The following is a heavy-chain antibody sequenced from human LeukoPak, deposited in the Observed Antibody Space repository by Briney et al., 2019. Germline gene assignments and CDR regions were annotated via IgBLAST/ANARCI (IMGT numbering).Heavy chain of an antibody. D-gene: IGHD6-25*01. CDR2: ISYDGSNK. J-gene: IGHJ4*02. V-gene: IGHV3-30*03. Sequence: GGTLRLSCAASGFTFSAYGMIWVRQAPGKGLEWVAVISYDGSNKYYADSVKGRFTISRDNSKNTVYLQMNSLRAEDTAVYYCATPSGGYWGQGTLVTVSS. CDR1: GFTFSAYG. CDR3: ATPSGGY.